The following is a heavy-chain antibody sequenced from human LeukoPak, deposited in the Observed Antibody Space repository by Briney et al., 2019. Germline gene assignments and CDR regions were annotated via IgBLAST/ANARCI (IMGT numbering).Heavy chain of an antibody. D-gene: IGHD2-2*01. J-gene: IGHJ4*02. CDR1: GFTFSSYS. V-gene: IGHV3-21*01. CDR2: ISSSSSYI. CDR3: AKAQDIVVVPAAMDY. Sequence: GGSLRLSCAASGFTFSSYSMNWVRQAPGKGLEWVSSISSSSSYIYYVDSVKGRFTISRDNAKNSLYLQMNSLRAEDTAVYYCAKAQDIVVVPAAMDYWGQGTLVTVSS.